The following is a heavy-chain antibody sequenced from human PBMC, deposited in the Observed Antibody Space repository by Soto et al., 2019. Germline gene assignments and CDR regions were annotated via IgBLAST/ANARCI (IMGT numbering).Heavy chain of an antibody. CDR2: IYHSGST. J-gene: IGHJ5*02. Sequence: QLQLQESGSGLVKPSQTLSLNCAVSGGASSIGGYSWSWIRQPPGKGLEWIGYIYHSGSTYYNPSLKSRVTISVDRSKNQFSLKLSSVTAADTAVYYCARVPWPSGQGTLVTVSS. CDR1: GGASSIGGYS. CDR3: ARVPWP. V-gene: IGHV4-30-2*01.